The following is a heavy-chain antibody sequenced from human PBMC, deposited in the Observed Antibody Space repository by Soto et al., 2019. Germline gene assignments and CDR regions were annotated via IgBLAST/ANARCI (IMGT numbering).Heavy chain of an antibody. D-gene: IGHD3-22*01. V-gene: IGHV3-23*01. CDR3: AKPYTMIVVVSYFDY. CDR2: ISGSGGST. Sequence: GGSLRLSCAASGFTFSSYAMSWVRQAPGKGLEWVSAISGSGGSTYYADSVKGRFTISRDNSKNTLYLQMNSLRAEDTAVYYCAKPYTMIVVVSYFDYWGQGTLVTVSS. J-gene: IGHJ4*02. CDR1: GFTFSSYA.